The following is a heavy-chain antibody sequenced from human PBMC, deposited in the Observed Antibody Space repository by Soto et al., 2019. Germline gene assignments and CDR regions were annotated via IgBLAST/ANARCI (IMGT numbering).Heavy chain of an antibody. CDR3: AAACSSEGYYYGMDV. D-gene: IGHD6-6*01. CDR2: IVVGSGNT. CDR1: GFTFTSSA. J-gene: IGHJ6*02. Sequence: QMQLVQSGPEVKKPGTSVKVSCKASGFTFTSSAVQWVRQARGQRLEWIVWIVVGSGNTNYAQKFQERVTITRYMSTSTAYMELSSLRSEYTAVYYCAAACSSEGYYYGMDVCGQGTTVTVSS. V-gene: IGHV1-58*01.